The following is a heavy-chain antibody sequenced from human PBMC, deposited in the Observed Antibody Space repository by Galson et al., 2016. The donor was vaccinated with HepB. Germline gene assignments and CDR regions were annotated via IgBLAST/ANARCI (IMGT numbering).Heavy chain of an antibody. D-gene: IGHD5-18*01. J-gene: IGHJ6*02. Sequence: SLRLSCAASGFTFSSYDIHWVRQAPGKGLEWVAVISYDGSNKYYADSVQGRFTISRDNAKNTLSLQMNSLRAEDTAVYYCAKERGTALLGYYYYGMDVWGQGTTVTVSS. CDR2: ISYDGSNK. V-gene: IGHV3-30*18. CDR3: AKERGTALLGYYYYGMDV. CDR1: GFTFSSYD.